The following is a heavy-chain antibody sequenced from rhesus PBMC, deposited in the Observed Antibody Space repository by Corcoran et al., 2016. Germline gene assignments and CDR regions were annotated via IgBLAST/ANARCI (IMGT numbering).Heavy chain of an antibody. CDR1: GGSISGGYG. CDR3: ARGQTGTSTFYYFDY. D-gene: IGHD1-26*01. J-gene: IGHJ4*01. V-gene: IGHV4-76*01. CDR2: SYSMSGNT. Sequence: QVQLQESGPGLLKPSETLSLTCAVSGGSISGGYGWGWIRQPPGKGLEWIGSSYSMSGNTNYHPYLKSPDTISTDTSKNQFALKLSSVTAADTALYYCARGQTGTSTFYYFDYWGQGVLVTVSS.